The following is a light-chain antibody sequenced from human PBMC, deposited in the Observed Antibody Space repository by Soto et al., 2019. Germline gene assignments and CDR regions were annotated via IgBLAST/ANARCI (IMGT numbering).Light chain of an antibody. CDR3: QQFSSYPLT. CDR2: DAS. V-gene: IGKV3-20*01. CDR1: QTVRNNY. J-gene: IGKJ4*01. Sequence: EFVLTQSPGTLSLSPGERATLSCRASQTVRNNYLAWYQQKPGQAPRLLIYDASSRATGIPDRFSGGGSGTDFTLTISRLEPEDFAVYYCQQFSSYPLTFGRGTK.